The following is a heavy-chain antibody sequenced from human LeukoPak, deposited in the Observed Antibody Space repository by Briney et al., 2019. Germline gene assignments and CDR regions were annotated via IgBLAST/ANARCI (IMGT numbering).Heavy chain of an antibody. V-gene: IGHV4-4*02. D-gene: IGHD4-17*01. CDR2: IYLRGNT. CDR1: GGSISSSNW. CDR3: ARGTITTVTDS. J-gene: IGHJ4*02. Sequence: PSGTLSLTCAASGGSISSSNWWTWVRQPPGKGLEWVGEIYLRGNTNYNPSLESRVTISVDGSKTQLSLRLESVTAADTAVYYCARGTITTVTDSWGPGTLVTVSS.